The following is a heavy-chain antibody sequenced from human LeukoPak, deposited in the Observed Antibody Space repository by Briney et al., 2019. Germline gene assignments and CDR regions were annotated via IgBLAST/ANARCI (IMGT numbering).Heavy chain of an antibody. CDR1: GFTFSTYW. J-gene: IGHJ6*02. CDR2: LNQDGSEK. V-gene: IGHV3-7*05. Sequence: PGGSLTLSCAASGFTFSTYWMSWVRQAPGKGLEWVAILNQDGSEKYYVDSVKGRFTISRDNAENSLYLQMNSLRVEDTAIYYCARRRGDVWGQGTTVTVS. CDR3: ARRRGDV.